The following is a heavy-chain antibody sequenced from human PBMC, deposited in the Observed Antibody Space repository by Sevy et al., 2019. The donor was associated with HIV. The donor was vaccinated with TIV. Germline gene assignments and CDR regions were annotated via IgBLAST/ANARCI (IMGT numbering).Heavy chain of an antibody. CDR2: IWFDGSNT. V-gene: IGHV3-33*01. CDR1: GFTFSSYG. CDR3: ATNMVHAGAYYSYFDY. J-gene: IGHJ4*02. Sequence: GGSLRLSCAASGFTFSSYGMHWVRQGPGKGLEWVAVIWFDGSNTYYADSVKGRFTISRDIAKNTLHLQMNSLRAEDTAIYFCATNMVHAGAYYSYFDYWGQGSLVTVSS. D-gene: IGHD1-26*01.